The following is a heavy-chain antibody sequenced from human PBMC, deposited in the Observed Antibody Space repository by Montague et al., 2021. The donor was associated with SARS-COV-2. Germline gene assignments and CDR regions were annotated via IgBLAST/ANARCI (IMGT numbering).Heavy chain of an antibody. D-gene: IGHD1-14*01. CDR1: GDSISSYY. CDR3: ARGSSGMGAFDI. Sequence: SETLSLTCTVSGDSISSYYWSWIRQPAGKGLEWIGLIYTSGSTNYNPSLKSRVTMSLDTSKNQFSLKLRSVTAADTAVYYCARGSSGMGAFDIWGQGTMVTVSS. V-gene: IGHV4-4*07. J-gene: IGHJ3*02. CDR2: IYTSGST.